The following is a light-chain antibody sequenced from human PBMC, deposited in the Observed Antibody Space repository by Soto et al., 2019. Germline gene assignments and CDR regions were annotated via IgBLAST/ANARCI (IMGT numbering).Light chain of an antibody. Sequence: QSALTQPASVSGSPGQSITISCTGTSSDVGSYNLVSWYQQHPGKAPKLMIYEGSKRPSGVSNRFSGSKSGNTACLTISGLQAEDEADYYCYSYAGSSFVVFGGGTKLTVL. CDR2: EGS. CDR3: YSYAGSSFVV. CDR1: SSDVGSYNL. J-gene: IGLJ2*01. V-gene: IGLV2-23*01.